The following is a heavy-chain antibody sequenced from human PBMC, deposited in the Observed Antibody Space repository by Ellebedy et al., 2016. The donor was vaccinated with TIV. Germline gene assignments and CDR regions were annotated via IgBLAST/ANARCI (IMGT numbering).Heavy chain of an antibody. CDR3: ARILRGGSNGDYFDY. Sequence: SETLSLTCTVSGGSISSSSYFWGWIRQPPGKGLEWIGTIYYSGNTYYNPSLSGRVTISVDTSKNQFSLKLSSVTAADTAVYYCARILRGGSNGDYFDYWGQGTQVTASS. D-gene: IGHD3-3*01. V-gene: IGHV4-39*07. CDR2: IYYSGNT. J-gene: IGHJ4*02. CDR1: GGSISSSSYF.